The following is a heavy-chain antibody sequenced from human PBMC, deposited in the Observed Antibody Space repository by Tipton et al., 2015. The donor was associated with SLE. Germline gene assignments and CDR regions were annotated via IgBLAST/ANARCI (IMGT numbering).Heavy chain of an antibody. CDR3: ARQRLRLLSPLDA. D-gene: IGHD3-10*01. CDR1: GASVGTYC. Sequence: TLSLTCIVSGASVGTYCWNWLRQSPGKGLEWIGCVCNSGSTNYSPSLESRGTISVDTSKHQFSLELTSVTAADTAVYFCARQRLRLLSPLDAWGQGTTAIVSS. J-gene: IGHJ6*02. CDR2: VCNSGST. V-gene: IGHV4-59*08.